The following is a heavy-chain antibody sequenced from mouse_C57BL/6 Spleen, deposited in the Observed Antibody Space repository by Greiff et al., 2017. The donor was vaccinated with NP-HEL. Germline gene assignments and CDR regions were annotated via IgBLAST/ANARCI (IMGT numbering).Heavy chain of an antibody. CDR2: ISYDGSN. CDR1: GYSITSGYY. D-gene: IGHD1-1*02. J-gene: IGHJ4*01. V-gene: IGHV3-6*01. Sequence: DVQLQESGPGLVKPSQSLSLTCSVTGYSITSGYYWNWIRQFPGNKLEWMGYISYDGSNNYNPSLKNRISITRDTSKNQFFLKLNSVTTEDTATYYCASLYGYYAMDYWGQGTSVTVSS. CDR3: ASLYGYYAMDY.